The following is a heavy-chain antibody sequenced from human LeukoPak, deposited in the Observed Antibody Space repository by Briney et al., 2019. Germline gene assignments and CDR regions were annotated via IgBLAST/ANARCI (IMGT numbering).Heavy chain of an antibody. CDR2: INWNGGST. CDR3: ARGRSSSSPNFDY. J-gene: IGHJ4*02. D-gene: IGHD6-6*01. Sequence: GGSLRLFCAASGFTFDDYGMSWVRQAPGKGLEWVSGINWNGGSTGYADSVKGRFTISRDSAKNSLYLQMNSLRAEDTALYYCARGRSSSSPNFDYWGQGTLVTVSS. V-gene: IGHV3-20*04. CDR1: GFTFDDYG.